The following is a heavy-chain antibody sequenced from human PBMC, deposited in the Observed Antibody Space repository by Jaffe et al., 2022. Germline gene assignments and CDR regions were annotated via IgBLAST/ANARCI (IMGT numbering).Heavy chain of an antibody. V-gene: IGHV3-23*01. D-gene: IGHD3-16*02. Sequence: DVQLLESGGGLVQPGGSLRLSCAASGFTFSSYAMTWVRQAPGKGLEWVSTVSFSGNVTYYADSVKGRFTISRDNSKNTVYLQMNSLRAEDTAIYYCAKDALILSYRYFDYWGLGTLVTVSS. CDR2: VSFSGNVT. CDR3: AKDALILSYRYFDY. CDR1: GFTFSSYA. J-gene: IGHJ4*02.